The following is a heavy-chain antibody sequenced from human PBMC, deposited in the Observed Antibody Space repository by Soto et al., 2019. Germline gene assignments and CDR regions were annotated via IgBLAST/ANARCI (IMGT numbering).Heavy chain of an antibody. V-gene: IGHV1-2*04. Sequence: ASVKVSCKASGNTFTGYYMHWVRQAPGQGLEWMGWVNPNSGGTNYAQKFQGWVTMTRDTSISTAYMELSRLRSDDTAVYYCARDDSGSYCPGPNGGMDVWGQGTTVTVSS. CDR2: VNPNSGGT. CDR1: GNTFTGYY. D-gene: IGHD1-26*01. CDR3: ARDDSGSYCPGPNGGMDV. J-gene: IGHJ6*02.